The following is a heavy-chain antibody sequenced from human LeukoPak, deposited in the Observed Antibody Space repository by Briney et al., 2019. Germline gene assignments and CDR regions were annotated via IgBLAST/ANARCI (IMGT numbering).Heavy chain of an antibody. Sequence: GGSLRLSCAASGFTFSTYSMSWVRQAPGKGLEWVSAIRGGAENTYYADSVRDRFTISRDNYKDTLTLQMNSLRAEDTAIYYCAILSWDGRGTFSWGQGTLVTVSS. V-gene: IGHV3-23*01. D-gene: IGHD2/OR15-2a*01. CDR1: GFTFSTYS. CDR3: AILSWDGRGTFS. CDR2: IRGGAENT. J-gene: IGHJ5*02.